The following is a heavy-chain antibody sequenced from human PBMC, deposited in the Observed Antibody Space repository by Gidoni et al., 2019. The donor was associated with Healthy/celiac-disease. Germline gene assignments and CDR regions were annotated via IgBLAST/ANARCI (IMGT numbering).Heavy chain of an antibody. J-gene: IGHJ4*02. V-gene: IGHV1-69*01. D-gene: IGHD6-6*01. CDR2: IIPILGTA. CDR3: ARDVEYSSSGACGY. CDR1: EGTFSSYA. Sequence: QVHLVQSGAEGQKPGSSGKDPWKDAEGTFSSYAISWVRQAPGQGLEWMGGIIPILGTANYAQKFQGRVTITADESTSTAYMELSSLRSEDTAVYYCARDVEYSSSGACGYCGQGALVTVSS.